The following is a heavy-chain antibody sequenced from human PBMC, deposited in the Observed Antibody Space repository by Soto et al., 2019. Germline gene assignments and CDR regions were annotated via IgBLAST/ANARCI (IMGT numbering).Heavy chain of an antibody. D-gene: IGHD6-19*01. Sequence: SETLSLTCAVYGGSFSAYYWSWIRQPRGKWLEWLGEINHSGITDYNPSLKRRITISIDTSKKQLSLKLNSVTAADTAVYYCAIGPRMWLAGGGYWGQGXQVNVYS. V-gene: IGHV4-34*01. CDR1: GGSFSAYY. CDR3: AIGPRMWLAGGGY. CDR2: INHSGIT. J-gene: IGHJ4*02.